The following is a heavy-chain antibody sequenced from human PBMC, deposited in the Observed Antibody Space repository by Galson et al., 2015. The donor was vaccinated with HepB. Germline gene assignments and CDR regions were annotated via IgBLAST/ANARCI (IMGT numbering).Heavy chain of an antibody. V-gene: IGHV3-33*01. Sequence: SLRLSCAASGLTFRRSGMHWVRQAPGKGLEWLAVIQPVGSPIRYAASVKGRFTVSRDNSKNTLYLEMNNLRAEDTAVYYCARETSRIVFHAFDIWGQGTMVTVSS. CDR3: ARETSRIVFHAFDI. CDR1: GLTFRRSG. J-gene: IGHJ3*02. CDR2: IQPVGSPI. D-gene: IGHD2-21*01.